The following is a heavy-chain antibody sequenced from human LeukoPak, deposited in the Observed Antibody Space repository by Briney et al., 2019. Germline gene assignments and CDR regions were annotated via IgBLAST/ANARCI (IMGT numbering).Heavy chain of an antibody. D-gene: IGHD3-10*01. V-gene: IGHV3-33*01. Sequence: GGSLRLSCAASGFTFGSYGMHWVRQAPGKGLEWVAVIWYDGSNKYYADSVKGRFTISRDNSKNALYLQMNSLRAEDTAVYYCARVYGSGRGYFDYWGQGTLVTVSS. CDR1: GFTFGSYG. CDR3: ARVYGSGRGYFDY. J-gene: IGHJ4*02. CDR2: IWYDGSNK.